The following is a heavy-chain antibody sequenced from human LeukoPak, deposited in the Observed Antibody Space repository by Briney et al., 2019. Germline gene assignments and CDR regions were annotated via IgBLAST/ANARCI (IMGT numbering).Heavy chain of an antibody. V-gene: IGHV3-21*01. CDR2: ISSSSSYI. CDR1: GFTFSSYS. J-gene: IGHJ4*02. D-gene: IGHD3-16*01. Sequence: GGSLRLSCAASGFTFSSYSMNWVRQAPGKGLEWVSSISSSSSYIYYADSVKGRFTISRDNAKNSLYLQMNSLRAEDTAVYYCARDGWGPYYFDYWGQGTLVTVSS. CDR3: ARDGWGPYYFDY.